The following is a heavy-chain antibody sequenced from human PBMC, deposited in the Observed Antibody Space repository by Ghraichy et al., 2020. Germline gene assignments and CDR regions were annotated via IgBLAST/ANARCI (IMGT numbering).Heavy chain of an antibody. CDR2: IYHSGST. CDR1: GGSISSSNW. J-gene: IGHJ5*02. Sequence: SETLSLTCAVSGGSISSSNWWSWVRQPPGKGLEWIGEIYHSGSTNYNPSLKSRVTISVDKSKNQFSLKLSSVTAADTAVYYCARVKGHMVRGVIPFDPWGQGTLVTVSS. V-gene: IGHV4-4*02. D-gene: IGHD3-10*01. CDR3: ARVKGHMVRGVIPFDP.